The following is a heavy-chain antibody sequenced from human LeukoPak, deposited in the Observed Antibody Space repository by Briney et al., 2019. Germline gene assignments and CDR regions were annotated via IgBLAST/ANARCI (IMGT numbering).Heavy chain of an antibody. J-gene: IGHJ4*02. Sequence: PGGSLRLSCAASGFTFSSYAMNWVRQAPGKGLEWVSSISSSSSYIYYADSVKGRFTISRDNAKNSLYLQMNSLRAEDTAVYYCARALTLSSGRRITMIVELGYWGQGTLVTVSS. CDR1: GFTFSSYA. CDR3: ARALTLSSGRRITMIVELGY. V-gene: IGHV3-21*01. D-gene: IGHD3-22*01. CDR2: ISSSSSYI.